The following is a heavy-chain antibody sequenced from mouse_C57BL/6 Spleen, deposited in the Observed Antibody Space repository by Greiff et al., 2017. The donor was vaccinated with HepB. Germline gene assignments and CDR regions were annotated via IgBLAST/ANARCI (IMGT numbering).Heavy chain of an antibody. Sequence: EVQLQQSGPELVKPGASVKISCKASGYTFTDYYMNWVKQSHGKSLEWIGDINPNNGGTSYNQKFKGKATLTVDKSSSTAYMELRSLTSEDSAVYYCARVTALYYFDYWGQGTTLTVSS. CDR1: GYTFTDYY. CDR2: INPNNGGT. J-gene: IGHJ2*01. V-gene: IGHV1-26*01. D-gene: IGHD2-1*01. CDR3: ARVTALYYFDY.